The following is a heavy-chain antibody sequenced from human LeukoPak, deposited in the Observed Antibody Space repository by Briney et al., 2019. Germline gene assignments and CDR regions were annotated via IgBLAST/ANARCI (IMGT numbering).Heavy chain of an antibody. D-gene: IGHD3-3*01. CDR2: ISAYNGNT. CDR3: ARDKGSYYDFWSGYSVNYYMDV. J-gene: IGHJ6*03. Sequence: GASVKVSCKASGYTFTSYGISWVRQAPGQGLEWMGWISAYNGNTNYAQKLQGRVTMTTDTSTSTAYMELRSLRSDDTAVYYCARDKGSYYDFWSGYSVNYYMDVWGKGTTVTVSS. CDR1: GYTFTSYG. V-gene: IGHV1-18*01.